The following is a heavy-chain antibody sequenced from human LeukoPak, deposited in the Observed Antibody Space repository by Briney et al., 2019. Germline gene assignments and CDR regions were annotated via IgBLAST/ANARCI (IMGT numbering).Heavy chain of an antibody. CDR2: ISSNGGST. Sequence: GGSLRLSCAASGFTFSSYAMHWVRQAPGKGLEYVSAISSNGGSTYYANSVKGRFTISRDNSKNTLYLQMGSLRAEDMAVYYCARARFLEWSPFDHWGQGTLVTVSS. CDR1: GFTFSSYA. J-gene: IGHJ4*02. CDR3: ARARFLEWSPFDH. D-gene: IGHD3-3*01. V-gene: IGHV3-64*01.